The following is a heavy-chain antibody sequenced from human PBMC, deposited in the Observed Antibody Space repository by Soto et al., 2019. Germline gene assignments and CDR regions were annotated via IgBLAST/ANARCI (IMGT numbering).Heavy chain of an antibody. CDR2: INPNSGGT. J-gene: IGHJ4*02. CDR1: GYTFTGYY. V-gene: IGHV1-2*04. CDR3: ARGTIYCSGGSCYFDY. D-gene: IGHD2-15*01. Sequence: QVQLVQSGAEVKKPGASVKVSCKASGYTFTGYYMHWVRQAPGQGLEWMGWINPNSGGTNYAQKFQGWVTMTRDTSFSTAYMELSRLRSDDTAVYYCARGTIYCSGGSCYFDYWGQGTLVTVSS.